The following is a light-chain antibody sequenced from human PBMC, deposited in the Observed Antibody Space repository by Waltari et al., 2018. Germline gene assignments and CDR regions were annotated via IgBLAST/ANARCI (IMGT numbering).Light chain of an antibody. CDR2: RDT. Sequence: SSELTQPPSVSVSPGQTATVTCSGDVLGDRYAAWYHQRPGQSPLLVIYRDTMRPSGIPERFSGSNSGTTATLTISGTQAMDEADYYCQTWDTNTPLFGGGTKLTVL. J-gene: IGLJ2*01. V-gene: IGLV3-1*01. CDR3: QTWDTNTPL. CDR1: VLGDRY.